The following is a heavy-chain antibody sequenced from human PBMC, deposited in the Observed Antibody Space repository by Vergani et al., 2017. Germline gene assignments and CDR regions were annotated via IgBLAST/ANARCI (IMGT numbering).Heavy chain of an antibody. Sequence: QVQLVQSGAEVKKPGASVKVSCKASGYTFTGYYMHWVRQAPGQGLEWMGWINPNSGGTNYAQKFQGWVTMTRDTSISTAYMELSRLRSDDTAVYYCARMRGLYGDYDAFDIWGQGTMVTVSS. CDR1: GYTFTGYY. CDR3: ARMRGLYGDYDAFDI. V-gene: IGHV1-2*04. J-gene: IGHJ3*02. CDR2: INPNSGGT. D-gene: IGHD4-17*01.